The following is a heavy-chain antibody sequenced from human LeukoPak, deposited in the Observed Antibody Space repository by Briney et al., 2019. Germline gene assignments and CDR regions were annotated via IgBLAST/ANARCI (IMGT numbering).Heavy chain of an antibody. CDR1: GRSFSGYY. CDR2: INHSGST. J-gene: IGHJ4*02. CDR3: ARIRRSTVYYFDY. Sequence: SETLSLTCAVYGRSFSGYYWSWIRQPPGKGLEWIGEINHSGSTNYNPSLKSRVTISVDTSKNQFSLKLSSVTAADTAVYYCARIRRSTVYYFDYWGQGTLVTVSS. D-gene: IGHD4-17*01. V-gene: IGHV4-34*01.